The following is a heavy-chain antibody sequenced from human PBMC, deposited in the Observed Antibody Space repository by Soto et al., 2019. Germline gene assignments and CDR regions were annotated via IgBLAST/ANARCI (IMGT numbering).Heavy chain of an antibody. CDR2: IYNTGNT. CDR3: ARTLGPQVTGYVDSDYRWTIDQ. D-gene: IGHD4-4*01. V-gene: IGHV4-59*08. Sequence: SETLSLTCTVPGGSISGYYWIWMRQPPGKGLEWIGYIYNTGNTYYNPALMSRVTISVDTSKNQFSLRLTSVTAADTGVYFCARTLGPQVTGYVDSDYRWTIDQWGQGTLVTVSS. CDR1: GGSISGYY. J-gene: IGHJ4*02.